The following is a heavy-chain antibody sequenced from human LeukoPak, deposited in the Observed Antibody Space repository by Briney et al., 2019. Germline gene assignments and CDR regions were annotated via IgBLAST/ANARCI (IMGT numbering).Heavy chain of an antibody. Sequence: TGGSLRLSCAASVFRFSDYWMTWVRQAPGKGLECVANIKTDGSAKYYPDSVKGRFTVSRDNAKNSLYLQMNNMRVEDTAIYYCTKDLNHDSSGWGQGTRFTVSS. D-gene: IGHD3-22*01. V-gene: IGHV3-7*01. CDR2: IKTDGSAK. J-gene: IGHJ4*02. CDR3: TKDLNHDSSG. CDR1: VFRFSDYW.